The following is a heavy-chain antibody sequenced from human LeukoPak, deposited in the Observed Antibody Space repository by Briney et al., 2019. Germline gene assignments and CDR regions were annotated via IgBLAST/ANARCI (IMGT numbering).Heavy chain of an antibody. CDR2: INHSGST. CDR1: GGSFSGYY. CDR3: ARFLSGHSSPNPYYFDY. Sequence: SETLSLTCAVYGGSFSGYYWSWIRQPPGKGLEWIGEINHSGSTNYNPSLKSRVTISVDTSKNQFSLKLSSVTAADTAVYYCARFLSGHSSPNPYYFDYWGQGTLVTVSS. V-gene: IGHV4-34*01. D-gene: IGHD6-13*01. J-gene: IGHJ4*02.